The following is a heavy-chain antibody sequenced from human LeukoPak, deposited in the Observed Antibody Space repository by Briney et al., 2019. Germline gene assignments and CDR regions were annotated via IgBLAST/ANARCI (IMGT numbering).Heavy chain of an antibody. J-gene: IGHJ4*02. V-gene: IGHV3-23*01. CDR2: ISGSGDNT. CDR1: GFTFNTYA. CDR3: AKDQSDKGSYAAFDY. Sequence: GGSLRLSCAASGFTFNTYARNWVRQAPGKGLEWVSAISGSGDNTYYADSVKGRFTISRDDSKNTVYLQMNSLRAEDTAVYYCAKDQSDKGSYAAFDYWGQGTLVPVSS. D-gene: IGHD3-10*01.